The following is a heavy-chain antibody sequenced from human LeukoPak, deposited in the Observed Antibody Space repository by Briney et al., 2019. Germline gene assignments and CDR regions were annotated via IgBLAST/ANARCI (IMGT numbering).Heavy chain of an antibody. V-gene: IGHV3-30*04. J-gene: IGHJ3*02. CDR2: ISYDGSNK. CDR3: AGINDYGDPTGAFDI. Sequence: PGGSLRLSCAASGFTFSSFAIHWVRQAPGKGLEWVAVISYDGSNKYYADSVKGRFTISRDNSKNTLYLQMNSLRVEDTAVYYCAGINDYGDPTGAFDIWGQGTMVTVSS. CDR1: GFTFSSFA. D-gene: IGHD4-17*01.